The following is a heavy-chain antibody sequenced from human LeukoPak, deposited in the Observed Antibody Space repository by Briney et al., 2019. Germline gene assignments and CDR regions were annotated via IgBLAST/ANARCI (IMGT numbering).Heavy chain of an antibody. CDR2: MNPNSGNR. J-gene: IGHJ6*02. D-gene: IGHD4-11*01. CDR3: ARVHDYNDRPFFCYGMDV. V-gene: IGHV1-8*01. CDR1: GYPFINYD. Sequence: GASVKVSCKASGYPFINYDIKWVRQATGQGLEWMGWMNPNSGNRGYAQKFQGRVSMTRDTSVSTAYMELSSLTPEDTAVYYCARVHDYNDRPFFCYGMDVWGQGTTVIVS.